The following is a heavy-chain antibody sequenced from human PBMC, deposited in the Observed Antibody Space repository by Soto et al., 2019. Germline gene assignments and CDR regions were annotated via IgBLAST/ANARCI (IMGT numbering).Heavy chain of an antibody. CDR2: INPSGGST. J-gene: IGHJ6*02. CDR1: GYTFTSYY. CDR3: AGDPYSSSWSTQYYYYYGMDV. Sequence: QVQLVQSGAEVKKPGASVKVSCKASGYTFTSYYMHWVRQAPGQGLEWMGIINPSGGSTSYAQKFQGRVTMTRDTSTSTVYMELSSLRSEDTGVYYCAGDPYSSSWSTQYYYYYGMDVWGQGTTVTVSS. V-gene: IGHV1-46*01. D-gene: IGHD6-13*01.